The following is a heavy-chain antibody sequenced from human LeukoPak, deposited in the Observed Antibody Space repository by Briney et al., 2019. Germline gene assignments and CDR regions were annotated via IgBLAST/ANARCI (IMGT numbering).Heavy chain of an antibody. Sequence: GGSLRLSSAASGFTFSSYSMNWVRQAPGKGLEWVSSISSSSSYIYYADSVKGRFTISRDNAKNSLYLQMNSLRAEDTAVYYCARDCWDYGSGSYCGIDYWGQGTLVTVSS. CDR1: GFTFSSYS. CDR3: ARDCWDYGSGSYCGIDY. CDR2: ISSSSSYI. J-gene: IGHJ4*02. D-gene: IGHD3-10*01. V-gene: IGHV3-21*03.